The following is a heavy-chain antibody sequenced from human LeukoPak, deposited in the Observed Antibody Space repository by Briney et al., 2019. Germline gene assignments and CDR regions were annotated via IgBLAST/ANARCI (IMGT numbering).Heavy chain of an antibody. CDR2: IHHSGST. V-gene: IGHV4-34*01. CDR3: ARAYSPPQWSPFDY. CDR1: GGSFSGYY. J-gene: IGHJ4*02. Sequence: SETLSLTCAIYGGSFSGYYWNWIRQPPGKGLEWIGEIHHSGSTNYNPSLKSRVTISVDTSKNQFSLKLSSVTAADTAVYYCARAYSPPQWSPFDYWGQGTLVTVSS. D-gene: IGHD6-13*01.